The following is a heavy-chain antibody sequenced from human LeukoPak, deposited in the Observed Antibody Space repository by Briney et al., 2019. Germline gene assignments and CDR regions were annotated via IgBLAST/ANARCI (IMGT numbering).Heavy chain of an antibody. Sequence: PSETLSLTCAVYGGSCSGYYWSWIRQPPGKGLEWIGEINHSGSTNYNPSLKSRVTISLDTSKNQFSLKLSSVTAADTAVYYCAGRVGATTIDYWGQGTLVTVSS. CDR3: AGRVGATTIDY. D-gene: IGHD1-26*01. CDR1: GGSCSGYY. J-gene: IGHJ4*02. CDR2: INHSGST. V-gene: IGHV4-34*01.